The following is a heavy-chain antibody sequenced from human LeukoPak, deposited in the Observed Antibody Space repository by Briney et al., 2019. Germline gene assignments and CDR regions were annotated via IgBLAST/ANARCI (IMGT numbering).Heavy chain of an antibody. CDR1: GYTFTSYD. V-gene: IGHV1-8*01. CDR3: ARVSMTTGIFGMDV. D-gene: IGHD4-17*01. J-gene: IGHJ6*02. Sequence: GASVKVSCKAYGYTFTSYDINWVRQATGQGLELMGWMNPNSGNTGYAQKFQGRVTMTRNTSISTAYMELSSLRSEDTAVYYCARVSMTTGIFGMDVWGQGTTVTVSS. CDR2: MNPNSGNT.